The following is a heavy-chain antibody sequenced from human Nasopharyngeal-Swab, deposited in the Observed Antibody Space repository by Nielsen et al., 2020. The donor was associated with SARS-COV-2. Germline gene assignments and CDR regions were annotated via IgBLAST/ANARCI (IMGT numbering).Heavy chain of an antibody. CDR2: INPSGTST. CDR3: ARAAIDQHFDL. CDR1: GYIFNDHF. Sequence: ASVQVSCKAPGYIFNDHFIHWVRQAPAHGLEWMGIINPSGTSTTHAQRFQGRVTMTRDTSTSTVHMELSSLRSGDTAVYYCARAAIDQHFDLWGPGTLVTVSS. J-gene: IGHJ4*02. D-gene: IGHD5-24*01. V-gene: IGHV1-46*02.